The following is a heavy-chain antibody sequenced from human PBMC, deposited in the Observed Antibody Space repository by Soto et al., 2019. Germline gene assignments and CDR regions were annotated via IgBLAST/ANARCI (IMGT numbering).Heavy chain of an antibody. V-gene: IGHV1-24*01. J-gene: IGHJ4*02. CDR2: FDPEDGET. CDR1: GYTLTELS. D-gene: IGHD5-12*01. CDR3: AARSGYSGYECFDY. Sequence: ASVKVSCKVSGYTLTELSMHWVRQAPGKGLEWMGGFDPEDGETIYAQKFQGRVTMTEDTSTDTAYMELSSLRSEDTAVYYCAARSGYSGYECFDYWGQGTLVTVSS.